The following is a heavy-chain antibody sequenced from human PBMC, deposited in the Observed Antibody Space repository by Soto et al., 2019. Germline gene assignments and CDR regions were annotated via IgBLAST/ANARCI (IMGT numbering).Heavy chain of an antibody. D-gene: IGHD1-1*01. Sequence: PSETLSLTCAVDGGSISSSNWWSWVRQPPGKGLEWIGEIYHSGSANYNQSLRSRVTISVDTSKNQFSLKLNYVTAADTAVYYCAKTGTMTSSSSIHSRGHAISVSVSP. V-gene: IGHV4-4*02. J-gene: IGHJ5*01. CDR1: GGSISSSNW. CDR2: IYHSGSA. CDR3: AKTGTMTSSSSIHS.